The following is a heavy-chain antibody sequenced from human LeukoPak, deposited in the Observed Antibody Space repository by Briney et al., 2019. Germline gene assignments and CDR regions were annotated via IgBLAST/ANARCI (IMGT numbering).Heavy chain of an antibody. CDR2: ISPSPSTI. Sequence: PGGSLRLSCVASGFTFRGYSMNWVRQVPGKGLEWLSYISPSPSTIHYADSVKGRFIVSRDNGENSLYLQMNSLRAEDTAIYYCARDQFYAFDVWGLGTLVSVSS. CDR3: ARDQFYAFDV. V-gene: IGHV3-48*01. CDR1: GFTFRGYS. J-gene: IGHJ3*01.